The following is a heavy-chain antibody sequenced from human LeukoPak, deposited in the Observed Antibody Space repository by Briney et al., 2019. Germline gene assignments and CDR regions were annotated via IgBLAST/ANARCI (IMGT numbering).Heavy chain of an antibody. CDR2: IVYTGRT. V-gene: IGHV4-59*01. CDR1: GGPIGSYY. Sequence: SETLSLTCTVSGGPIGSYYWSWVRQPPQKGLEGIGNIVYTGRTNHNPPLKSRVTMSIDTSKNQFSLRLNSVTAADTAVYYCARDSWWDGSKTFSDWFGPWGQGTLVTVSS. CDR3: ARDSWWDGSKTFSDWFGP. D-gene: IGHD3-10*01. J-gene: IGHJ5*02.